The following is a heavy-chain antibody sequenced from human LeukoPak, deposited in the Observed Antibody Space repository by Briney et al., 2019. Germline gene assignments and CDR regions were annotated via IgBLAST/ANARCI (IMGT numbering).Heavy chain of an antibody. CDR3: ARIAAAAHGWFDP. V-gene: IGHV4-30-4*01. Sequence: KPSETLSLTCTVSGGSISSGDYYWSWIRQPPGKGLEWIGYIYYSGSTYYNPSLKSRVTISVDTSKNQFSLKLSSVTAADTAVYYCARIAAAAHGWFDPWGQGTLVTVSS. J-gene: IGHJ5*02. D-gene: IGHD6-13*01. CDR2: IYYSGST. CDR1: GGSISSGDYY.